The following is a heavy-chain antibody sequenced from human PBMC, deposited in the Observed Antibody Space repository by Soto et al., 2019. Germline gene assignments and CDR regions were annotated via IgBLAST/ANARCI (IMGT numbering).Heavy chain of an antibody. CDR3: ARDQVPMVRGVIITYYYYGMDV. Sequence: HPGGSLRLSCAASGFTFSSYGMHWVRQAPGKGLEWVAFIWYDGSNKYYADSVKGRFTISRDNSKNTLYLQMNSLRAEDTAVYYCARDQVPMVRGVIITYYYYGMDVWGQGTTVTVSS. J-gene: IGHJ6*02. CDR1: GFTFSSYG. V-gene: IGHV3-33*01. CDR2: IWYDGSNK. D-gene: IGHD3-10*01.